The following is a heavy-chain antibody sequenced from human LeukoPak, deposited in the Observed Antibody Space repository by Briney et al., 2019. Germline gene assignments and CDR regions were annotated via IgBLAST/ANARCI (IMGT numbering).Heavy chain of an antibody. D-gene: IGHD1-1*01. J-gene: IGHJ4*02. CDR3: ARDWVYKIDY. V-gene: IGHV3-74*01. CDR2: ISHGGII. CDR1: GFTYSSYV. Sequence: GGSLRLSCETAGFTYSSYVRHWVRRTPAKGLVWVSRISHGGIISYADSVKGRITISRDNAKNTLILQMNSLRVEDTAVYYCARDWVYKIDYWGRGTLVTVSS.